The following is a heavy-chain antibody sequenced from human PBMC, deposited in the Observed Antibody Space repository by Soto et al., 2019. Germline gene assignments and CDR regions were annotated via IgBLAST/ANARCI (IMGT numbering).Heavy chain of an antibody. J-gene: IGHJ6*03. CDR3: ARDPYYDFWSGYYNGETRYYYYYMDV. D-gene: IGHD3-3*01. CDR2: INPNSGGT. CDR1: GYTFTGYY. Sequence: ASVKVSCKASGYTFTGYYMHWVRQAPGQGLEWMGWINPNSGGTNYAQKFQGWVTMTRDTSISTAYMELSRLRSDDTAVYYCARDPYYDFWSGYYNGETRYYYYYMDVWGKGTTVTVSS. V-gene: IGHV1-2*04.